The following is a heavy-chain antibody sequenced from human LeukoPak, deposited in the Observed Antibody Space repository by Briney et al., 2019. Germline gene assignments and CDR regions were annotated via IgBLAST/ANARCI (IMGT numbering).Heavy chain of an antibody. CDR3: ARRLPYYGMDV. CDR1: GFTFSSYE. Sequence: GGSLRLSCAASGFTFSSYEIHWVRQAPGKGLEWVSKIGGIGSIMYADSVKGRFTISTDSAKSSVYLQMNSLRAEDTAVCYCARRLPYYGMDVWGQGTTVTVSS. CDR2: IGGIGSI. V-gene: IGHV3-48*03. J-gene: IGHJ6*02.